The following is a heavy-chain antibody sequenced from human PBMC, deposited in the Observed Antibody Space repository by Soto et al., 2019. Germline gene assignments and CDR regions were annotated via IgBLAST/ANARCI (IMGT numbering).Heavy chain of an antibody. CDR1: GFTFSSYA. Sequence: PGGSLRLSCAASGFTFSSYAMSWVRQAPGKGLEWVSAISGSGGSTYYADSVKGRFTISRDNSKNTLYLQMNSLRAEDTAVYYCARSIVGVPAARLSPCFQYWGQGTLVTVSA. CDR3: ARSIVGVPAARLSPCFQY. CDR2: ISGSGGST. V-gene: IGHV3-23*01. D-gene: IGHD2-2*01. J-gene: IGHJ1*01.